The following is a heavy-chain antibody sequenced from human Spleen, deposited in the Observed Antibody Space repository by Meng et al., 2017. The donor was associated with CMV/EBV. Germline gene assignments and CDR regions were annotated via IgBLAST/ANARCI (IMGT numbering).Heavy chain of an antibody. CDR2: LSAYNGNT. J-gene: IGHJ5*02. CDR1: YPFTSYC. Sequence: YPFTSYCLSWVRQAPGQGLEWMGWLSAYNGNTNYAQKLQGRVTMTTDTSTSTAYMELRSLRSDDTAVYYCANEERVGSWYGPNNGFDPWGQGTLVTVSS. D-gene: IGHD2-15*01. V-gene: IGHV1-18*01. CDR3: ANEERVGSWYGPNNGFDP.